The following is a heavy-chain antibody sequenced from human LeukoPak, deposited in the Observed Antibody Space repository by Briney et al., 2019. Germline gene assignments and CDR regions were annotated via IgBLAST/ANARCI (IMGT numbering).Heavy chain of an antibody. CDR1: GGSISGYY. V-gene: IGHV4-59*01. CDR3: ARDRGNSGYDQFDY. D-gene: IGHD5-12*01. Sequence: SETLSLTCTVSGGSISGYYWSWIRQPPGKGLEWIGYIYYSGSTNYNPSLKSRVTISVDTSKNQFSLKLSSVTAADTAVYYCARDRGNSGYDQFDYWGQGTLVTVSS. J-gene: IGHJ4*02. CDR2: IYYSGST.